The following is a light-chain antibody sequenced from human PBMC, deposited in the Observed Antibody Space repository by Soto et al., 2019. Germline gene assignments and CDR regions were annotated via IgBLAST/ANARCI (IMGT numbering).Light chain of an antibody. CDR3: QQRSNWPPFT. CDR2: GAS. J-gene: IGKJ5*01. Sequence: VMTQYQPKLAVSPEEIATLACRTSQSVSSNLAWYQQKPGQAPRLLIYGASSRATGIPDRFSGSGSGTEFTLTIRSLEPEDFAVYYFQQRSNWPPFTFGQGTRLEIK. V-gene: IGKV3D-15*01. CDR1: QSVSSN.